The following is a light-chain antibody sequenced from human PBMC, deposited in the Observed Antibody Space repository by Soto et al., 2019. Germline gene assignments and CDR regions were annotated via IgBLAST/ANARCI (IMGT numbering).Light chain of an antibody. V-gene: IGKV3-15*01. Sequence: EIVMTQSPATLSVSLGERATFSCRASQSVSSNLAWYQQKPGQVPRLLIYDASTRATAIPARFSGSGSGTDFTLTISSLEPEDFAVYYCQQRRTFGQGTKVDI. CDR2: DAS. CDR3: QQRRT. J-gene: IGKJ1*01. CDR1: QSVSSN.